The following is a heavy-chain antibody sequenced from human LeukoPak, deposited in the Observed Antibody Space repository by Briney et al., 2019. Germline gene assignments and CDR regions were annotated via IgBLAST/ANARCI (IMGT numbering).Heavy chain of an antibody. D-gene: IGHD3-10*01. CDR1: GFTFSTYS. Sequence: GGSLRLSCAASGFTFSTYSMNWVRQAPGKGLEWVAVISYDGSNKYYADSVKGRFTISRDNSKNTLYLQMNSLRAEDTAVYYCARDMVRGVIRKIFDYWGQGTLVTVSS. CDR2: ISYDGSNK. J-gene: IGHJ4*02. V-gene: IGHV3-30*03. CDR3: ARDMVRGVIRKIFDY.